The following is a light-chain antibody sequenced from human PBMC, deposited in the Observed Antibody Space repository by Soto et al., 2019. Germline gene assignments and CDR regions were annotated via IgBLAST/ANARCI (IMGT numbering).Light chain of an antibody. CDR1: QSVLYSSNNKNY. CDR2: WAS. V-gene: IGKV4-1*01. J-gene: IGKJ4*01. Sequence: DIVMTQSPDSLAVSLGERATINCRSSQSVLYSSNNKNYFAWYQQRPGQPPKLLIYWASTRESGVPDRFSGSGSGTDFTLTISSLQAEGVAVYYCQQHYSAPLTFGGGTKVDIK. CDR3: QQHYSAPLT.